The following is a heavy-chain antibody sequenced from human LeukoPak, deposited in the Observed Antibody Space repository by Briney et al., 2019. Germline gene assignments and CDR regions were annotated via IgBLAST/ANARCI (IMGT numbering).Heavy chain of an antibody. CDR2: IKQDGSEK. V-gene: IGHV3-7*03. CDR1: GFTFSSYW. Sequence: PGGSLRLSCAASGFTFSSYWMSWVRQAPGKGLEWVANIKQDGSEKYYVDSVKGRFTISRDNAKNSLYLQMNSLRAEDTALYYCARERLPLYSSGWCPYFDYWGQGTLVTVSS. J-gene: IGHJ4*02. CDR3: ARERLPLYSSGWCPYFDY. D-gene: IGHD6-19*01.